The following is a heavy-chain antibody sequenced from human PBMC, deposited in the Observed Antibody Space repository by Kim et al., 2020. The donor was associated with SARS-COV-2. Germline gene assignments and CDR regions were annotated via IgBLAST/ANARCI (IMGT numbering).Heavy chain of an antibody. CDR3: ARDASIAVAGTDY. CDR2: ISYDGSNK. J-gene: IGHJ4*02. V-gene: IGHV3-33*05. Sequence: GGSLRLSCAASGFTFSSYGMHWVRQAPGKGLEWVAVISYDGSNKYYADSVKGRFTISRDNSKNTLYLQMNSLRAEDTAVYYCARDASIAVAGTDYWVQGT. D-gene: IGHD6-19*01. CDR1: GFTFSSYG.